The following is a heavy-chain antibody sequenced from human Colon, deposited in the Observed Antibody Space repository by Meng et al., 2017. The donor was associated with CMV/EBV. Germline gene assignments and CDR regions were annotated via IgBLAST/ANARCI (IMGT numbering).Heavy chain of an antibody. CDR2: INPRSGGT. J-gene: IGHJ4*02. V-gene: IGHV1-2*02. CDR3: AAWGRLDKFDY. Sequence: QEPLVQPGAGVAEPWASSKVPCKASGYCCPGFLLHWGRQAPGEGVEWMGWINPRSGGTKYAQKFQGRVTMTTDTAINTAYMDLSSLRSDDTAVYFCAAWGRLDKFDYWGQGTLVTVSS. D-gene: IGHD7-27*01. CDR1: GYCCPGFL.